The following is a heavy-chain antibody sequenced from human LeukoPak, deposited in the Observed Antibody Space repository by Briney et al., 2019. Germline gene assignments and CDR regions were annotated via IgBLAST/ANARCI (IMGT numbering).Heavy chain of an antibody. Sequence: GGSLRLSCAASGFTFRSDWMSWVRQSPGQGLEWVANIKADGSEKYYVDSVKGRFTISRDNARNALFLEMNSLRAEDTAVYYCARERMYSGSGSTFPYYDYWGQGTLVIVSS. J-gene: IGHJ4*02. CDR3: ARERMYSGSGSTFPYYDY. CDR1: GFTFRSDW. V-gene: IGHV3-7*01. CDR2: IKADGSEK. D-gene: IGHD3-10*01.